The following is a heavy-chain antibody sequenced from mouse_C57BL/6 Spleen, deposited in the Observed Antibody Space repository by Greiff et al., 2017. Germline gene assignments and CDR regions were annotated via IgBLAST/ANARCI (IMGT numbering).Heavy chain of an antibody. J-gene: IGHJ3*01. CDR1: GYTFTSYT. CDR3: APYDYDGSGFAY. D-gene: IGHD2-4*01. V-gene: IGHV1-4*01. CDR2: INPSSGYT. Sequence: VQLQQSGAELARPGASVKMSCKASGYTFTSYTMHWVKQRPGQGLEWIGYINPSSGYTKYNQKFKDKATLTADKSSSTAYMQLCSLTSEDSAVYYCAPYDYDGSGFAYWGQGTLVTVSA.